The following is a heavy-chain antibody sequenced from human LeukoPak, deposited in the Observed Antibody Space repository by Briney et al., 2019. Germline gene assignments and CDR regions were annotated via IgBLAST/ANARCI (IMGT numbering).Heavy chain of an antibody. Sequence: SCKASGYTFTGYYMHWVRQAPGKGLEWVALIWYDGSNKYYADSVKGRFTISRDNSRDTLYLQMNSLRAEDAAVYYCATRYCTGGSCYSGGYFDYWGQGALVTVSS. V-gene: IGHV3-33*01. D-gene: IGHD2-15*01. CDR3: ATRYCTGGSCYSGGYFDY. J-gene: IGHJ4*02. CDR2: IWYDGSNK. CDR1: GYTFTGYY.